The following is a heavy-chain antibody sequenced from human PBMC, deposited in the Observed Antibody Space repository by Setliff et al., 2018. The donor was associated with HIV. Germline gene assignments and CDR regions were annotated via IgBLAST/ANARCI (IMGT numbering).Heavy chain of an antibody. CDR2: ISSSSSYI. CDR1: GFTFSTYR. CDR3: GRAVHGGWYYFDY. J-gene: IGHJ4*02. D-gene: IGHD6-19*01. V-gene: IGHV3-21*01. Sequence: GGSLRLSCAASGFTFSTYRMNWDRQAPGKGLERVSSISSSSSYIYYADSLKGRFTISRDNAKNSLYLQMNSLGAEDTAVYYCGRAVHGGWYYFDYWGQGTLVTVSS.